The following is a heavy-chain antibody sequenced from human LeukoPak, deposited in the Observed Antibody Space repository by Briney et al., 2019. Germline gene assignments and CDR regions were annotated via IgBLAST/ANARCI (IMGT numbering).Heavy chain of an antibody. CDR1: GFTFSSYS. CDR3: ARVSDYYDSSGYYYQGDFDY. CDR2: ISSSSSYI. J-gene: IGHJ4*02. V-gene: IGHV3-21*01. D-gene: IGHD3-22*01. Sequence: GGSLRLSCAASGFTFSSYSMYWVRQAPGKGLEWVSSISSSSSYIYYADSVKGRFTISRDNAKNSLYLQMNSLRAEDTAVYYCARVSDYYDSSGYYYQGDFDYWGQGTLVTVSS.